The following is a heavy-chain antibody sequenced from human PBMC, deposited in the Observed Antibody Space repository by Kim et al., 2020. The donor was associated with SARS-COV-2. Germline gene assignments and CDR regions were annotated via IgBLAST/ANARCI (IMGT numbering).Heavy chain of an antibody. D-gene: IGHD1-1*01. CDR3: ARGNDANSGVYDY. CDR1: GFTFRSYG. CDR2: IWYDASKK. J-gene: IGHJ4*02. Sequence: GGSLRLSCAASGFTFRSYGMHWVRQAPGKGSEWVAVIWYDASKKYYIDSVKGRFTISRDNSKNTLFLQMDTLRAEDTAIYYCARGNDANSGVYDYWGQGT. V-gene: IGHV3-33*01.